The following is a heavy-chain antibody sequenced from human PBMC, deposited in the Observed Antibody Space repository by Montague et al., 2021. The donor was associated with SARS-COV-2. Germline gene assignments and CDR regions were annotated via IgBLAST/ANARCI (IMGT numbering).Heavy chain of an antibody. CDR2: ISDSGRT. V-gene: IGHV4-59*13. D-gene: IGHD6-13*01. CDR1: GDSIRSYH. J-gene: IGHJ6*02. CDR3: TRDRGKAAADNYYDGMDV. Sequence: SETLSLTCTVSGDSIRSYHWTWTRQPPGKGLEWIGRISDSGRTIYNPSLKSRVTISVDTSKNQFFLNLSSMVAADTAIYYCTRDRGKAAADNYYDGMDVWGPGTTVTVSS.